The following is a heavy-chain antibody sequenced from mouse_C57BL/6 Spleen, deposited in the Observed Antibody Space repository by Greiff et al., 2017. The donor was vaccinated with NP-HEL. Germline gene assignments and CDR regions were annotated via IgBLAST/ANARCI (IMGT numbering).Heavy chain of an antibody. CDR2: INPSNGGT. V-gene: IGHV1-53*01. CDR1: GYTFTSYW. CDR3: ARGYYGSSYNWYFDV. Sequence: VQLQQSGTELVKPGASVKLSCKASGYTFTSYWMHWVKQRPGQGLEWIGNINPSNGGTNYNEKFKSKATLTVDKSSSTAYMQLSSLTSEDSAVYYCARGYYGSSYNWYFDVWGTGTTVTVSS. J-gene: IGHJ1*03. D-gene: IGHD1-1*01.